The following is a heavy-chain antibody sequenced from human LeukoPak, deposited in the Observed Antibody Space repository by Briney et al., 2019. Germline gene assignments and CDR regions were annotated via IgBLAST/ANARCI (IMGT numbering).Heavy chain of an antibody. D-gene: IGHD3-10*01. CDR1: GGSISSYY. CDR2: IYYGGST. V-gene: IGHV4-59*01. J-gene: IGHJ6*02. CDR3: ARDTYGSGSYYNGPYYYGMDV. Sequence: SETLSLTCTVSGGSISSYYWSWIRQPPGKGLEWIGYIYYGGSTNYNPSLKCRVTISVDTSKNQFSLKLSSVTAADTAVYYCARDTYGSGSYYNGPYYYGMDVWGQGTTVTVSS.